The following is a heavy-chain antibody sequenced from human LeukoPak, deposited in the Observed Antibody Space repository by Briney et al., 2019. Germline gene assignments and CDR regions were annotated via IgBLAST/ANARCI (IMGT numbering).Heavy chain of an antibody. J-gene: IGHJ4*02. CDR2: IYYSGST. CDR1: GGSISSGDYY. D-gene: IGHD6-6*01. CDR3: ARGGVVAARLDPPLDY. V-gene: IGHV4-30-4*01. Sequence: SETLSLTCTVSGGSISSGDYYWSWIRQPPGKGLEWIGYIYYSGSTYYNPSLKSRVTISVDTSKNQFSLKLSSVTAADTAVYYCARGGVVAARLDPPLDYWGQGTLVTVPS.